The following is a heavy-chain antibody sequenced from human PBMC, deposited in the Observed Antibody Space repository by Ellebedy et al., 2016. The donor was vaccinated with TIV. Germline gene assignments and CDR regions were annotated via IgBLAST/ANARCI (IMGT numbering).Heavy chain of an antibody. J-gene: IGHJ4*02. D-gene: IGHD3-9*01. CDR3: ARADDILTGYYDY. V-gene: IGHV4-38-2*02. CDR1: GYSISSGYY. CDR2: IYHSGST. Sequence: MPSETLSLTCTVSGYSISSGYYWGWIRQPPGKGLEWIGYIYHSGSTYYNPSLKSRVTISVDRSKNQFSLKLSSVTAADTAVYYCARADDILTGYYDYWGQGTLVTVSS.